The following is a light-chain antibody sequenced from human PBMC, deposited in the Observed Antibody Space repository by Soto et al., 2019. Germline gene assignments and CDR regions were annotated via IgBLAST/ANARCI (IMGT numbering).Light chain of an antibody. Sequence: IRMTQSPSSFSASTGDRVTITCRASQTISSWLAWYQQKPGKAPKLLIYKASTLESGVPSRFSGSGSGTEFTLTISSLQPDDFATYYCQEYNTYWTFGQGTKVDI. J-gene: IGKJ1*01. CDR3: QEYNTYWT. V-gene: IGKV1-5*03. CDR2: KAS. CDR1: QTISSW.